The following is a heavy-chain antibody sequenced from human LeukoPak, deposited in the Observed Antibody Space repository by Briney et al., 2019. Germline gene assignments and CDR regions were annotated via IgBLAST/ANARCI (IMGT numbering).Heavy chain of an antibody. V-gene: IGHV1-69*10. J-gene: IGHJ4*02. CDR1: GDTFSSYA. Sequence: VASVKVSCKASGDTFSSYAISWVRQAPGQGLEWMGLINPRHEIPISPQRFQGRLTLITDTSARTVYMELSSLRSEDTAVYFCARDAGPDPGYNYGPFDYWGQGTLVTVSS. CDR2: INPRHEIP. D-gene: IGHD5-18*01. CDR3: ARDAGPDPGYNYGPFDY.